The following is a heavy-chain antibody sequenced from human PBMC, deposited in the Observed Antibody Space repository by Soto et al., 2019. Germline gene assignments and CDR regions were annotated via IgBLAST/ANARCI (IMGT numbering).Heavy chain of an antibody. D-gene: IGHD1-26*01. CDR2: IHHSGST. Sequence: RSETLSLTCGVSGDSIRSGYYWGWIRQPPGKGLEWIASIHHSGSTYYTPSFKSRVTISIDTSRNQFSLKLSSVTAADKAVYYCARDASGNYLSSVDYLGQGTLVT. CDR3: ARDASGNYLSSVDY. J-gene: IGHJ4*02. V-gene: IGHV4-38-2*02. CDR1: GDSIRSGYY.